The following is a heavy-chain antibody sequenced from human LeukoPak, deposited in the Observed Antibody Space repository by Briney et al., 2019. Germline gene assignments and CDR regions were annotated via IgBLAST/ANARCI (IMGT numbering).Heavy chain of an antibody. CDR3: ARQPKYSSGWQDY. Sequence: PSETLSLTCTVSGYSISSGYYWGWIRQPPGKGLEWIGSIYYSGSTYYNPSLKSRVTISVDTSKNQFSLKLSSVTAADTAVYYCARQPKYSSGWQDYWGQGTLVTVSS. V-gene: IGHV4-38-2*02. CDR1: GYSISSGYY. CDR2: IYYSGST. J-gene: IGHJ4*02. D-gene: IGHD6-19*01.